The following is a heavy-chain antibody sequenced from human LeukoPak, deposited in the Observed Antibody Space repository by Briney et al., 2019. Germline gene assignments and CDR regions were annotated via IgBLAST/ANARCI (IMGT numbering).Heavy chain of an antibody. CDR3: ARVGGRIAAAGGYYYYYMDV. CDR1: GGSISSYY. J-gene: IGHJ6*03. CDR2: IYYSGST. V-gene: IGHV4-59*08. D-gene: IGHD6-13*01. Sequence: SETLSLTCTVSGGSISSYYWSWIRQPPGKGLEWIGYIYYSGSTNYNPSLKSRVTISVDTSKNQFSLKLSSVTAADTAVYYCARVGGRIAAAGGYYYYYMDVWGKGTTVTVSS.